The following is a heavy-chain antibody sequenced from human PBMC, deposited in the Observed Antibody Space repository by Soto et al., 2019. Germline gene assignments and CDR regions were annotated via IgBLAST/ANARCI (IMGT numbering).Heavy chain of an antibody. D-gene: IGHD3-9*01. CDR3: RTHWPYFPPARADAIDI. Sequence: PWDPLSLTCAVSGGSISSSAWCSWVRQPPGKGLEWIGEIYQNGSTNYSPSLRSRVTLSVDKSKNQFSLRLNSVTAADTAVYYCRTHWPYFPPARADAIDIWGQGTMVTVSS. J-gene: IGHJ3*02. CDR1: GGSISSSAW. CDR2: IYQNGST. V-gene: IGHV4-4*02.